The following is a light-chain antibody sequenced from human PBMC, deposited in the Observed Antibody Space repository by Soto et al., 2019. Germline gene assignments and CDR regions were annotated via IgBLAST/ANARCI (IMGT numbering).Light chain of an antibody. CDR1: SSDVGGYNS. J-gene: IGLJ1*01. CDR3: SSFTSSITYV. CDR2: DVT. V-gene: IGLV2-14*01. Sequence: SVLTQPASVSGSPGQSITISCTGTSSDVGGYNSVSWYRQDPGKAPKLIIYDVTYRPSGVSNRFSGSKSGNTASLTISGLQSEDEADYHCSSFTSSITYVFGTGTKVTVL.